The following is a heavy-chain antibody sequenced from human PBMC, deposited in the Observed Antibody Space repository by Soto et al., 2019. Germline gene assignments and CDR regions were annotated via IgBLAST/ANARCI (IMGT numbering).Heavy chain of an antibody. D-gene: IGHD3-3*01. CDR2: INPNSGGT. V-gene: IGHV1-2*02. CDR1: GYTFTGYY. Sequence: ASVKVSCKASGYTFTGYYMHWVRQAPGQGLEWMGWINPNSGGTNYAQKFQGRVTMTRDTSISTAHMELSRLRSDDTAVYYCARETRFLEWLLPEGYYGMDVWGQGTTVTVSS. J-gene: IGHJ6*02. CDR3: ARETRFLEWLLPEGYYGMDV.